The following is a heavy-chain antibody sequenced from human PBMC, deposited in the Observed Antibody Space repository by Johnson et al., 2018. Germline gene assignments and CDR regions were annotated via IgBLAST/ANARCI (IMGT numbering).Heavy chain of an antibody. J-gene: IGHJ3*02. CDR3: ARASGGPFDI. V-gene: IGHV3-74*02. CDR1: GFTSSTYW. D-gene: IGHD6-25*01. CDR2: INGDGSTT. Sequence: EVQLLESGGGLVQPGGSXRLSCAASGFTSSTYWLHWVRQAPGKGLVWVSRINGDGSTTNYADSVKGRFPVSRDNAKNTLYLQMNSLKAEDTALYYCARASGGPFDIWGQGTMVTVSS.